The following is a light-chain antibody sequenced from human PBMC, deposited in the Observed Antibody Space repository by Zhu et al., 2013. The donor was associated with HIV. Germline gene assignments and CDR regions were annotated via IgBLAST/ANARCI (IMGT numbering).Light chain of an antibody. J-gene: IGLJ2*01. CDR3: QVWHISSDV. CDR2: RNN. V-gene: IGLV1-47*01. CDR1: RSNIASNY. Sequence: QSVLTQPPSASGTPGQGVAISCSGSRSNIASNYVYWYQHLPGTAPNLLIYRNNQRPSRVPDRFSGSNSGNTATLTISRVEAGDEADYYCQVWHISSDVFGGGTKLTVL.